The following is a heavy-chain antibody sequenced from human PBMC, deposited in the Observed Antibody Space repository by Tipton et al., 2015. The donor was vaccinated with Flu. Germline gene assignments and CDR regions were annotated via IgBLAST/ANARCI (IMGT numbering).Heavy chain of an antibody. Sequence: TLSLTCTVSGYSIRSGYYWGWIRQPPGKGLERIGSIYHSGSTYYNPSLKSRGTISVDTSKNHISLRLSSVTAADTAVYYCAGVSASSDYWGQGTLVTVSS. CDR3: AGVSASSDY. D-gene: IGHD1-26*01. V-gene: IGHV4-38-2*02. CDR2: IYHSGST. CDR1: GYSIRSGYY. J-gene: IGHJ4*02.